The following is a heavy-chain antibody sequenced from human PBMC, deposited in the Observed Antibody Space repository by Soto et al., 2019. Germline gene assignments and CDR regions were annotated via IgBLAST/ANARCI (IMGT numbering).Heavy chain of an antibody. V-gene: IGHV3-23*01. CDR1: GSTFTSYS. J-gene: IGHJ4*02. CDR3: AKEDRIQQWLGVFDY. Sequence: GGSLRLSCASSGSTFTSYSMNWVRQATGKGLEWVSSISGSSGNTYYADSVKGRFTISRDNSKNTLYLQMNSLRAEDTAVYYCAKEDRIQQWLGVFDYWGQGTLVTVSS. D-gene: IGHD5-18*01. CDR2: ISGSSGNT.